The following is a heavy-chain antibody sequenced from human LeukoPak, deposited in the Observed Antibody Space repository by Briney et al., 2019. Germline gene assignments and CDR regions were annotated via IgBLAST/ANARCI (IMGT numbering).Heavy chain of an antibody. V-gene: IGHV3-21*01. CDR3: ARVVGATATAHAFDI. Sequence: GGSLRFSCAASGFTFSSYSMNWVRQAPGKGWEWISSISSSSSYIYYANSVKGRFTISRDNAKTSLYLQMNSLRAEDTAVYYCARVVGATATAHAFDIWGQGTMVTVSS. CDR1: GFTFSSYS. J-gene: IGHJ3*02. D-gene: IGHD1-26*01. CDR2: ISSSSSYI.